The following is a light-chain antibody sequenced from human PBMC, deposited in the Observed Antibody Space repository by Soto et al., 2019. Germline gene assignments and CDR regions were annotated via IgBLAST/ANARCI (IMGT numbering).Light chain of an antibody. V-gene: IGKV3-11*01. CDR3: QQRNTWPWT. J-gene: IGKJ1*01. CDR1: QSVRNY. Sequence: EIVLTQSPATLSLSPGERATLSCRASQSVRNYLSWYQQKPGQAPRLLIYDASTTATGIPGRFSGSGSGTDFTLTISSLEPEDFAVYYCQQRNTWPWTFGQGTRVEIK. CDR2: DAS.